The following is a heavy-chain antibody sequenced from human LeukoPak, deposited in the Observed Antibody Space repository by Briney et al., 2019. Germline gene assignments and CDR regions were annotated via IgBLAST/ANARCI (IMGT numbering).Heavy chain of an antibody. V-gene: IGHV3-7*01. CDR1: GFTFSSYW. CDR2: IKQDGSEK. Sequence: GGSLRLSCAASGFTFSSYWMSWVRQAPGKGLEWVANIKQDGSEKYYVDSVKGRFTISRDNAKNSLYLQMNSLRAEDTAVYYCARDLNSSKYYYDGSGYCYWGQGTLVTVSS. D-gene: IGHD3-22*01. CDR3: ARDLNSSKYYYDGSGYCY. J-gene: IGHJ4*02.